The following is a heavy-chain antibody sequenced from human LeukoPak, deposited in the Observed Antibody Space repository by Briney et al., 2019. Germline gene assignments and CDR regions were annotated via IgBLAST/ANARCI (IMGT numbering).Heavy chain of an antibody. V-gene: IGHV3-23*01. Sequence: PGGSLRLSCAASGFTFSSYGMHWVRQAPGKGLEWDSAISGSGGSTYYADSVKGRFTISRDNSKNTLYLQMNSLRAEDTAVYYCAKPSSGYNHWGQGTLVTVSS. J-gene: IGHJ5*02. CDR2: ISGSGGST. CDR1: GFTFSSYG. CDR3: AKPSSGYNH. D-gene: IGHD3-22*01.